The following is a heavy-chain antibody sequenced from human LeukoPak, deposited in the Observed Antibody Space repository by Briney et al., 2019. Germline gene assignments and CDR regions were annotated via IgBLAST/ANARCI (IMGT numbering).Heavy chain of an antibody. CDR3: ARWGGNFDY. CDR1: GGSISSHY. CDR2: IYYSGST. D-gene: IGHD3-16*01. Sequence: PSETLSLTCTVSGGSISSHYWSWIRQPPGKGLEWIGYIYYSGSTNYNPSLKSRVTISVDTSKNQFSLKLSSVTAADTAVYYCARWGGNFDYWGQGTLVTVSS. V-gene: IGHV4-59*11. J-gene: IGHJ4*02.